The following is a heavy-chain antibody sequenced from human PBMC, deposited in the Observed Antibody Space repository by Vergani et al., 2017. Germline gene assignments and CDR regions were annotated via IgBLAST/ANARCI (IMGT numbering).Heavy chain of an antibody. V-gene: IGHV3-30*18. CDR1: GFTFSSYA. J-gene: IGHJ4*02. CDR3: AKVRYSSGLTFDY. D-gene: IGHD6-19*01. CDR2: ISYDGSNK. Sequence: VQLLESGGGLVQPGGSLRLSCAASGFTFSSYAMSWVRQAPGKGLEWVAVISYDGSNKYYADSVKGRFTISRDNSKNTLYLQMNSLRAEDTAVYYCAKVRYSSGLTFDYWGQGTLVTVSS.